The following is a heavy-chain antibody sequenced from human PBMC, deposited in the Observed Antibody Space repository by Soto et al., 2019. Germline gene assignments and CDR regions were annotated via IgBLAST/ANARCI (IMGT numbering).Heavy chain of an antibody. CDR3: AAEATAWQQMVPSDY. J-gene: IGHJ4*02. Sequence: ASVKVSCKASGYTFTNHYIHWVRQAPGQGLEWMAIINPYGGSTNYAQRFQDRVTLTRDMSTATTYMELSRLTSEDTAIYYCAAEATAWQQMVPSDYWGQGTLVTVSS. D-gene: IGHD2-8*01. CDR2: INPYGGST. CDR1: GYTFTNHY. V-gene: IGHV1-46*01.